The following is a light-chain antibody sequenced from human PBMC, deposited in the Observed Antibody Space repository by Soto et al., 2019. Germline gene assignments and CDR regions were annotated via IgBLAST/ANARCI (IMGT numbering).Light chain of an antibody. CDR1: QSVGSY. J-gene: IGKJ1*01. CDR3: QHRSNWPQT. CDR2: DAS. V-gene: IGKV3-11*01. Sequence: EIVLTQSPATLSLSPGERATLSCRAGQSVGSYLAWYQQKPGQAPRLLIYDASNRATGIPARFSGSGSGTDFTLTISTLEPEDFAVYYCQHRSNWPQTFGQGTKVEIK.